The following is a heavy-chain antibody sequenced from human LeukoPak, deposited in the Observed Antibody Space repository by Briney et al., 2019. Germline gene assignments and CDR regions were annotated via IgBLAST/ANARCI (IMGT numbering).Heavy chain of an antibody. Sequence: SGRSLRLSCAASGFTFSSYAMHWVRQAPGKGLEWVAVISYDGSNKYYADSVKGRLTISRDNSKNTLYLQMNSLRPEDTAVYYCARGYCTSTSCSPPSPWGQGTLVTVSS. J-gene: IGHJ5*02. CDR3: ARGYCTSTSCSPPSP. V-gene: IGHV3-30-3*01. CDR2: ISYDGSNK. D-gene: IGHD2-2*01. CDR1: GFTFSSYA.